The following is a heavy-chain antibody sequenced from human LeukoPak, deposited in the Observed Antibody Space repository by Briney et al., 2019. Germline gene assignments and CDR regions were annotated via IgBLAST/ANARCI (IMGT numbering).Heavy chain of an antibody. CDR3: LVEMATAGYTDY. J-gene: IGHJ4*02. CDR2: INQDGSTK. V-gene: IGHV3-7*01. Sequence: GGSLRLSCAASGFTLRSYSMSWVRQAPGKGLDWVANINQDGSTKYYVDSVKGRFTISRDNAKNSMYLQMNGLRAEDSAVYYCLVEMATAGYTDYWGQGTLVTVSS. D-gene: IGHD5-24*01. CDR1: GFTLRSYS.